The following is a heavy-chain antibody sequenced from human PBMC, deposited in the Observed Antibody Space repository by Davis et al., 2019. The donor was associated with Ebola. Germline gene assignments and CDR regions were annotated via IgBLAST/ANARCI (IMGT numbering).Heavy chain of an antibody. D-gene: IGHD3-3*01. CDR2: IHNSGST. CDR1: GVSISSNGYY. V-gene: IGHV4-31*03. Sequence: SETLSLTCTVSGVSISSNGYYWNWIRQHPGKGLEWIGYIHNSGSTSYNPSLKSRVNVSIDTSKNQFSLKMTSVTAADTAVYYCARGWAIFGVALDYYFDYWGQGTLVTVSS. CDR3: ARGWAIFGVALDYYFDY. J-gene: IGHJ4*02.